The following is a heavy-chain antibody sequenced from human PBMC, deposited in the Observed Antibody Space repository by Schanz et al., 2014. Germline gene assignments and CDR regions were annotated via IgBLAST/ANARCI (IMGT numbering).Heavy chain of an antibody. Sequence: QVQLVESGAEVKKPGASLKVSCKASGYTFTSYFIHWVRQAPGQGLEWMGIINLYGGSTNYAQKFQGRVTVTRDTSTSTVYMELNSLRSEDTAVYYGARTIAYGGSSGYFDYWGQGTLVTVSS. CDR3: ARTIAYGGSSGYFDY. D-gene: IGHD4-17*01. CDR1: GYTFTSYF. V-gene: IGHV1-46*03. J-gene: IGHJ4*02. CDR2: INLYGGST.